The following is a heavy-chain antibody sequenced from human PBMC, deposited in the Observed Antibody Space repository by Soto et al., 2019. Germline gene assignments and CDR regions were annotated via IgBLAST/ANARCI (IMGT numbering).Heavy chain of an antibody. D-gene: IGHD2-2*01. CDR2: ISGSGGSR. Sequence: GGSLRLSCAASGFTFSSYAMSWVRQAPGKGLEWVSAISGSGGSRYYADSVRGRFTLSRDNYKNTLYLQMKSPRAEDAAAYYCARYCFSSSCYLGYYYYGMDVCGQGTPVTVSS. CDR1: GFTFSSYA. V-gene: IGHV3-23*01. CDR3: ARYCFSSSCYLGYYYYGMDV. J-gene: IGHJ6*02.